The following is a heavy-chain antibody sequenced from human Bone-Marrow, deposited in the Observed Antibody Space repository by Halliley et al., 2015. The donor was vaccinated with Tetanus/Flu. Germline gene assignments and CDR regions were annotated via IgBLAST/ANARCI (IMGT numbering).Heavy chain of an antibody. D-gene: IGHD3-10*01. CDR3: ATDASGNYAYGMDV. CDR2: IKSKTDGGTT. J-gene: IGHJ6*02. V-gene: IGHV3-15*01. Sequence: IKSKTDGGTTDYAAFVKRRFIITRDDSENTVYLQMHNLKTEDAAVYYCATDASGNYAYGMDVWGQGTTVTVSS.